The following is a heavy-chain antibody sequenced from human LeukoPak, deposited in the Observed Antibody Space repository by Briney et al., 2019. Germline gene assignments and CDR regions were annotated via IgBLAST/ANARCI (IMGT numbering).Heavy chain of an antibody. Sequence: GASVKVSCKASGYTFTGYYMHWVRQAPGQGLGWMGWINPNSGGTNYAQKFQGRVTMTRDTSISTAYMELSRLRSDDTAVYYCARNQQLATVHYYYYYMDVWGKGTTVTVSS. V-gene: IGHV1-2*02. D-gene: IGHD6-6*01. CDR2: INPNSGGT. CDR1: GYTFTGYY. CDR3: ARNQQLATVHYYYYYMDV. J-gene: IGHJ6*03.